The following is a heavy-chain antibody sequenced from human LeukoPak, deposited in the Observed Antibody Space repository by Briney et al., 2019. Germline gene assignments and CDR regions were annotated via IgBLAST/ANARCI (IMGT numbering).Heavy chain of an antibody. V-gene: IGHV3-74*01. CDR1: GFTFSNHW. Sequence: PGGSLRLSCAASGFTFSNHWMHWVRQTPEKGLVWVSNISPDGSRTDYADSVKGRFTISRDNSKNTLYLQMNSLRAEDTAVYYCAKDELRYPWTWGQGTLVTVSS. CDR2: ISPDGSRT. J-gene: IGHJ4*02. D-gene: IGHD3-9*01. CDR3: AKDELRYPWT.